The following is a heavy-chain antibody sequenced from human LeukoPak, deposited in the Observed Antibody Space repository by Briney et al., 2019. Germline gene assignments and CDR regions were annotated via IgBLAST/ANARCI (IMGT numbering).Heavy chain of an antibody. D-gene: IGHD3-22*01. J-gene: IGHJ5*02. CDR2: ISNDGGGT. V-gene: IGHV3-23*01. Sequence: QPGGSLTPACAAAGLIFNNYGLICVRHPPGKWREWVSAISNDGGGTNYADFVKGPSTMSRDNSKNTLFLQMNRLRAEDTAVYYCAKGSSGYFVDLWGQGTLVTVSS. CDR1: GLIFNNYG. CDR3: AKGSSGYFVDL.